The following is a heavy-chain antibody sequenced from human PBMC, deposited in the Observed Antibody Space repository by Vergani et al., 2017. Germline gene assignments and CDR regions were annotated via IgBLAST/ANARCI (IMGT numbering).Heavy chain of an antibody. J-gene: IGHJ4*02. V-gene: IGHV4-38-2*02. D-gene: IGHD3-9*01. Sequence: QVQLQESGPGLVRPSETLSLTCTVSAYSISSGFFWGWIRQPPGKGLEWIGSMEYNGLAYYSTSLKSRVTISVDTPKNHFSLKLSSVTAADTAVYYCVRDKTYYDTLIGYAGYYFDSWGQGALVTVS. CDR1: AYSISSGFF. CDR3: VRDKTYYDTLIGYAGYYFDS. CDR2: MEYNGLA.